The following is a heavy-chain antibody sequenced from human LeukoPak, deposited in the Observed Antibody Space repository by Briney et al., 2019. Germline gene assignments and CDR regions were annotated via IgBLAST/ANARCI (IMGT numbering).Heavy chain of an antibody. D-gene: IGHD5-18*01. J-gene: IGHJ6*03. V-gene: IGHV4-34*01. CDR3: ARVGYSYCINDRALSGLGAYPTKYYYYLDV. CDR2: ITHSGGT. Sequence: PSETLSLTCAVYGGSFSDYSWSWIRQPPGKGLEWIGEITHSGGTKHNPSLISRVIMSVDTSKNQFSMKVSSVTAADTAEYYCARVGYSYCINDRALSGLGAYPTKYYYYLDVWGKGTTVTVSS. CDR1: GGSFSDYS.